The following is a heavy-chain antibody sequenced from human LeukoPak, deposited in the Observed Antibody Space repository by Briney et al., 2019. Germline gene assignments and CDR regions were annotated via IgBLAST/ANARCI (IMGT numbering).Heavy chain of an antibody. Sequence: ASVKVSCTASGYTLTDYYMHWVRQAPGQGLEWMGRINPNSGGTNYAQKFQGRVTMTRDTSISTVYMELSRLRSDDTAVYYCARVGYYESSGYYEYWGQGTLVAVSS. V-gene: IGHV1-2*06. J-gene: IGHJ4*02. CDR3: ARVGYYESSGYYEY. D-gene: IGHD3-22*01. CDR2: INPNSGGT. CDR1: GYTLTDYY.